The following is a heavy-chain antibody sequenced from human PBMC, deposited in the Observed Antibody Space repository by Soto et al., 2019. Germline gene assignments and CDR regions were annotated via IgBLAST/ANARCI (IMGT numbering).Heavy chain of an antibody. D-gene: IGHD4-17*01. Sequence: QITLKESGPTLVRPAQTRTLTCDFSGFSLSTYHMGVAWIRQPPGKALEWLALIYWDDDKRYSPSLKDRLAISKDTSSNQVVLTITNIDPGDSATYFWAHAGDYDLLTFDHWGPGTLVPVSS. J-gene: IGHJ4*02. V-gene: IGHV2-5*02. CDR2: IYWDDDK. CDR1: GFSLSTYHMG. CDR3: AHAGDYDLLTFDH.